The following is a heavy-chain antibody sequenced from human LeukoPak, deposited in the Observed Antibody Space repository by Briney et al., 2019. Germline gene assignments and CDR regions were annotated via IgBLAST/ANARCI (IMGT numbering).Heavy chain of an antibody. J-gene: IGHJ4*02. CDR3: AIVPGAYCSSTSCYSMGY. Sequence: PGGSLRLSCAASGFTFSSYGMHWVRQAPGKGLEWVAFIRYDGSNKYYADSVKGRFTISRDNSKNTLYLQMNSLRAEDTAVYYCAIVPGAYCSSTSCYSMGYWGQGTLVTVSS. CDR1: GFTFSSYG. CDR2: IRYDGSNK. D-gene: IGHD2-2*02. V-gene: IGHV3-30*02.